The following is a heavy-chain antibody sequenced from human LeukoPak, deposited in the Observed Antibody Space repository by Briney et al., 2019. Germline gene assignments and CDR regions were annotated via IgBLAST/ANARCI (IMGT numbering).Heavy chain of an antibody. V-gene: IGHV1-69*13. D-gene: IGHD3-10*01. CDR3: ARGGPVYYGSRSPPYYYYYMDV. CDR2: IIPIFGTA. J-gene: IGHJ6*03. Sequence: SVKVSCKASGGTFSSYAISWVRQAPGQGLEWMGGIIPIFGTANYAQKFRGRVTITADESTSTAYMELSSLRSEDTAVYYCARGGPVYYGSRSPPYYYYYMDVWGKGTTVTISS. CDR1: GGTFSSYA.